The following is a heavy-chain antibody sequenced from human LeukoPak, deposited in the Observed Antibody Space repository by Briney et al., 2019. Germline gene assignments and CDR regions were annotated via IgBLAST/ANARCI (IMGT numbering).Heavy chain of an antibody. D-gene: IGHD6-13*01. V-gene: IGHV1-2*06. Sequence: ASVKVSCKASGYTFTGYYMHSVRQAPGQGLEWMGRINPNSGGTNYAQKFQGRVTMTRDTSISTAYMELSRLRSDDTAVYYCAREASSWYVPIDYWGQGTLVTVSS. J-gene: IGHJ4*02. CDR3: AREASSWYVPIDY. CDR2: INPNSGGT. CDR1: GYTFTGYY.